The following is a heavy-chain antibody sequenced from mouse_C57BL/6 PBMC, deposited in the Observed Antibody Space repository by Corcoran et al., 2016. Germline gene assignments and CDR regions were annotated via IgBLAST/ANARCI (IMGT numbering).Heavy chain of an antibody. D-gene: IGHD1-1*01. J-gene: IGHJ1*03. CDR3: AREEGYYYGSYWYFDV. Sequence: QVQLKQSGAELVRPGASVKLSCKASGYTFTDYYINWVKQRPGQGLEWIARIYPGSGNTYYNEKLKGKAKLTAEKSSSTAYMQLSRLTSEDSAGDFCAREEGYYYGSYWYFDVWGTGTTVTVSS. CDR1: GYTFTDYY. CDR2: IYPGSGNT. V-gene: IGHV1-76*01.